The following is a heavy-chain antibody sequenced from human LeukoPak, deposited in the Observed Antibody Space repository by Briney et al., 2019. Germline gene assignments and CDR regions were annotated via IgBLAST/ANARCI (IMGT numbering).Heavy chain of an antibody. CDR1: GGSISSSNSYY. CDR2: INYGGST. Sequence: SETLSLTCSVSGGSISSSNSYYWAWIRQPPGKGLEWIGSINYGGSTTYNPSLKSRVTISVDTSKNQFSLKLTSVTAADTAVYYCARVFGNWRTDYWGQGTLVTVSS. CDR3: ARVFGNWRTDY. D-gene: IGHD1-20*01. V-gene: IGHV4-39*01. J-gene: IGHJ4*02.